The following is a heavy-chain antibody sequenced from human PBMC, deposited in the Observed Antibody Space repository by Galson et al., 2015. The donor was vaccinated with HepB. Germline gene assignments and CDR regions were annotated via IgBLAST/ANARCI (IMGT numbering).Heavy chain of an antibody. J-gene: IGHJ4*02. V-gene: IGHV3-33*01. Sequence: SLRLSCAASGFTFRIHGMNWVRQAPGKGLEWVASIWSDGTNKYYAESVKGRFTISRDNSKNALYLQMKSLGAEATAVYHCARGGDPYNYWSALDFWGQGTLVTVSS. CDR3: ARGGDPYNYWSALDF. CDR2: IWSDGTNK. CDR1: GFTFRIHG. D-gene: IGHD3-3*01.